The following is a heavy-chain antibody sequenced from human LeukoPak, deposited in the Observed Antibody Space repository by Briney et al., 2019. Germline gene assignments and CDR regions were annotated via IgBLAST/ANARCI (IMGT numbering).Heavy chain of an antibody. D-gene: IGHD3-10*01. CDR3: ARDLWTNSGDYDY. CDR2: INPSGGST. V-gene: IGHV1-46*01. CDR1: GYTFTGYY. Sequence: ASVKVSCKASGYTFTGYYMHWVRQAPGQGLEWMGIINPSGGSTSYAQKFQGRVTMTRDMSTSTVYMELSRLRSDDTAVYYCARDLWTNSGDYDYWGQGTLVTVSS. J-gene: IGHJ4*02.